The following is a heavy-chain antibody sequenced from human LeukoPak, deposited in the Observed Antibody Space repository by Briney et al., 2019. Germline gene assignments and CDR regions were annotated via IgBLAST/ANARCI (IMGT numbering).Heavy chain of an antibody. D-gene: IGHD1-26*01. CDR2: INPNSGGT. CDR1: GYTFTGYY. CDR3: ARSGSYYHYFYCMDV. J-gene: IGHJ6*03. V-gene: IGHV1-2*02. Sequence: GASVKVPHLPSGYTFTGYYMHWVRQAPGQGLEWMGWINPNSGGTNYAQKFQGRVTMTRDTSISTAYMELSRLRSDDTAVYYCARSGSYYHYFYCMDVSSKGTTVTVSS.